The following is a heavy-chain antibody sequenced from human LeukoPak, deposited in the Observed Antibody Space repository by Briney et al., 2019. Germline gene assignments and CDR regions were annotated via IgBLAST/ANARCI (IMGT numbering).Heavy chain of an antibody. V-gene: IGHV3-30*04. D-gene: IGHD6-13*01. CDR1: GFTFSSYA. Sequence: PGGSLRLSCAASGFTFSSYAMHWVRQAPGKGLEWVAVISYDGSNKYYADSVKGRFTISRDNSKNTLYLQMNSLRAEDTAVYYCARDGYSSSWYSRYYYYYMDVWGKGTTVTVSS. J-gene: IGHJ6*03. CDR2: ISYDGSNK. CDR3: ARDGYSSSWYSRYYYYYMDV.